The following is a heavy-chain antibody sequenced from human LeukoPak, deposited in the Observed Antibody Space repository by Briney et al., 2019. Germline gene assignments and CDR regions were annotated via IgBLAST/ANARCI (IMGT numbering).Heavy chain of an antibody. CDR2: IIPIFGTA. J-gene: IGHJ4*02. Sequence: TVKVSCKASGGTFSSYAISWVRQAPGQGLEWMGGIIPIFGTANYAQKFQGRVTITADKSTSTAYMELSSLRSEDTAVYYCARVGSGWSLGFDYWGQGTLVTVSS. CDR1: GGTFSSYA. D-gene: IGHD6-19*01. CDR3: ARVGSGWSLGFDY. V-gene: IGHV1-69*06.